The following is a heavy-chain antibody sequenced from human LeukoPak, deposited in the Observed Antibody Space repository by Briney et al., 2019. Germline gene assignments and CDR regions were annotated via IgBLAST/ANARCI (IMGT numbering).Heavy chain of an antibody. J-gene: IGHJ4*02. CDR3: ARVLNGYNIRDYFDY. Sequence: ASVKVSCKASGYTFTSYYTHWVRQAPGQGLEWMGLINPSGGSTNYAQKFQGRVTMTRDTSTSTVYMELSSLRSDDTAVYYCARVLNGYNIRDYFDYWGQGTLVTVSS. CDR2: INPSGGST. CDR1: GYTFTSYY. V-gene: IGHV1-46*01. D-gene: IGHD5-24*01.